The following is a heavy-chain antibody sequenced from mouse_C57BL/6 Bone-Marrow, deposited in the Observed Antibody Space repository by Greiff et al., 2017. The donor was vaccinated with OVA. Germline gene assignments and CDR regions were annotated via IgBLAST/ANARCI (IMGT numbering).Heavy chain of an antibody. D-gene: IGHD2-4*01. CDR1: GFTFSDAW. V-gene: IGHV6-6*01. J-gene: IGHJ4*01. Sequence: EVQGVESGGGLVQPGGSMKLSCAASGFTFSDAWMDWVRQSPEKGLEWVAEIRNKANNHATYYAESVKGRFTISRDDSKSSVYLQMNSLRAEDTGIYYCTRVGGLRGYAMDYWGQGTSVTVSS. CDR3: TRVGGLRGYAMDY. CDR2: IRNKANNHAT.